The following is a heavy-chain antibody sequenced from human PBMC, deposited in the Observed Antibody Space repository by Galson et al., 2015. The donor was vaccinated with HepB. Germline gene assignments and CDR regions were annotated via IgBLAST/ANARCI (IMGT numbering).Heavy chain of an antibody. D-gene: IGHD6-19*01. V-gene: IGHV4-59*01. CDR2: IYYGGST. CDR3: ARGRREEGAVAVGYYFDY. CDR1: GGSISSYY. Sequence: SETLSLTCTVSGGSISSYYWSWIRQPPEKELEWIGYIYYGGSTKYNPSLKRRVTISVDTSKNQFSLKLSSVTAADTAVYYCARGRREEGAVAVGYYFDYWGQGTLVTVSS. J-gene: IGHJ4*02.